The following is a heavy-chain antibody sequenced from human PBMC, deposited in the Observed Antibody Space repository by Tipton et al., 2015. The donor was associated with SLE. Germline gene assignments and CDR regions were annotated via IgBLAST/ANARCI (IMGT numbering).Heavy chain of an antibody. CDR1: GGSISSNY. V-gene: IGHV4-59*08. CDR2: ISDGGGT. CDR3: ARHRGIPVGHYMDV. Sequence: TLSLTCSVSGGSISSNYWIWIRQPPGKGLERIGYISDGGGTNYNPSLKSRVTISVDPAKNQFSLRLTSVTAADTAVYYCARHRGIPVGHYMDVWGKGTTVTVSS. D-gene: IGHD2-2*01. J-gene: IGHJ6*03.